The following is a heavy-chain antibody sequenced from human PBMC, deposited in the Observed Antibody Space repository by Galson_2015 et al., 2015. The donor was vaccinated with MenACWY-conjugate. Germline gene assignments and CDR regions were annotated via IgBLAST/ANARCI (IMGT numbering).Heavy chain of an antibody. J-gene: IGHJ4*02. D-gene: IGHD5-18*01. V-gene: IGHV1-24*01. CDR3: AADRRQVRRGWLPY. Sequence: SVKVSCKVSGYTLTDLSMYWVRQAPGKGLEWMGGFNPGDGKTIYAQRFQGRVTMTEDTSTDTAYMELSSLRSEDTAAYYCAADRRQVRRGWLPYWGQGTLVTVSS. CDR2: FNPGDGKT. CDR1: GYTLTDLS.